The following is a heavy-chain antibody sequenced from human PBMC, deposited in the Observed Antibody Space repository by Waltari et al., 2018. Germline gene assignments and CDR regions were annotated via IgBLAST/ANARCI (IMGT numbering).Heavy chain of an antibody. J-gene: IGHJ4*02. CDR1: GGSISSYY. Sequence: QVQLQESGPGLVKPSETLSLTCTVSGGSISSYYWSWIRQPPGKGLEWIGYIYYSGSTNYNPALKSRVTISVDTSKNQFSLKLSSVTAADTAVYYCARVGMRRGNSYDYWGQGTLVTVSS. D-gene: IGHD2-15*01. CDR3: ARVGMRRGNSYDY. V-gene: IGHV4-59*12. CDR2: IYYSGST.